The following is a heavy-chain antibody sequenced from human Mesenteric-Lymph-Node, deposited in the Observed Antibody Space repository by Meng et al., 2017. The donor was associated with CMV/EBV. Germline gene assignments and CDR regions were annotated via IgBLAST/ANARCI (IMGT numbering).Heavy chain of an antibody. V-gene: IGHV1-18*01. Sequence: ASVKVSCKASGYTFTSYDINWVRQATGQGLEWMGWISAYNGNTNYAQKLQGRVTMTTDTFTSTVYMELRSLRSDDTAVYFCARRFCSGGTCYRGDFDYWGQGTLVTVSS. CDR2: ISAYNGNT. J-gene: IGHJ4*02. CDR3: ARRFCSGGTCYRGDFDY. CDR1: GYTFTSYD. D-gene: IGHD2-15*01.